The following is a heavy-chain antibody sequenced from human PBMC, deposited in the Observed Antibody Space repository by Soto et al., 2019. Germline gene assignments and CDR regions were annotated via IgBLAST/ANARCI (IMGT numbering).Heavy chain of an antibody. D-gene: IGHD3-10*01. Sequence: GSLRLSCAASGFTFSSYSMNWVRQAPGKGLEWVSSISSSSSYIYYADSVKGRFTISRDNAKNSLYLQMNSLRAEDTAVYYCARDARNYYASGGYGMDVWGQGTTLTVSS. J-gene: IGHJ6*02. CDR2: ISSSSSYI. CDR1: GFTFSSYS. V-gene: IGHV3-21*01. CDR3: ARDARNYYASGGYGMDV.